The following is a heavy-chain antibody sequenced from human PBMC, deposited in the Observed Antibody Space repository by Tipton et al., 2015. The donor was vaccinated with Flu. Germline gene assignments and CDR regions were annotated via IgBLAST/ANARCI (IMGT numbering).Heavy chain of an antibody. Sequence: SLRLSCAASGFTFDAYAMHWVRHAPGKGLEWVSGLGWNSGDIRYADSVKGRFTISRDNAKNSLYLQMNSLIPEDTALYYCARDDAFDLWGQGTMVTVAS. J-gene: IGHJ3*01. CDR1: GFTFDAYA. V-gene: IGHV3-9*01. CDR2: LGWNSGDI. CDR3: ARDDAFDL.